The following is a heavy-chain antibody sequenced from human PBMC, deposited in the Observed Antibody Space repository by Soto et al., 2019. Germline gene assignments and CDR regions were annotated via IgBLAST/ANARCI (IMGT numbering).Heavy chain of an antibody. CDR2: MNPNNGNT. V-gene: IGHV1-8*01. CDR3: ASGTSRIYYYYGMDV. J-gene: IGHJ6*02. D-gene: IGHD2-2*01. CDR1: GYTFTSYD. Sequence: ASVKVSCKASGYTFTSYDINWVRQAPGQGLEWMGWMNPNNGNTSYAQKFQGRVTMTTDTSTSTAYMELRSLRSDDTAVYYCASGTSRIYYYYGMDVWGQGTTVTVSS.